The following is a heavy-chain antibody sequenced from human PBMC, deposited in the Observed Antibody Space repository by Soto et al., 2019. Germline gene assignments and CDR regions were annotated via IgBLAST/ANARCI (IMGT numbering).Heavy chain of an antibody. CDR2: ISWNSGSI. Sequence: EVQLVESGGGVVQPGRSLRLSCAASGFTFDDYAMHWVRQAPGKGLEWVSGISWNSGSIGYADSVKGRFTISRDNAKNSLYLHMNSLRAEDTALYYCAKDRDYYDSSGWAGAFDIWGQGTMVTVSS. V-gene: IGHV3-9*01. CDR1: GFTFDDYA. CDR3: AKDRDYYDSSGWAGAFDI. J-gene: IGHJ3*02. D-gene: IGHD3-22*01.